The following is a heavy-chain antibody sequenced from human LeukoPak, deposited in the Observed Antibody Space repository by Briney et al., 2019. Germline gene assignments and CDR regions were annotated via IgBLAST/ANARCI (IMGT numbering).Heavy chain of an antibody. Sequence: PSETLSLTCAVYGGSFSGYYWSWVRQPPGKGLEWIGEINHSGSTNHNPSLKSRVTISVDTSKNQFSLKLSSATAADTAVYYCARTRAVTIFGVVIKKRYNWFDPWGQGTLVTVSS. D-gene: IGHD3-3*01. CDR2: INHSGST. CDR1: GGSFSGYY. J-gene: IGHJ5*02. V-gene: IGHV4-34*01. CDR3: ARTRAVTIFGVVIKKRYNWFDP.